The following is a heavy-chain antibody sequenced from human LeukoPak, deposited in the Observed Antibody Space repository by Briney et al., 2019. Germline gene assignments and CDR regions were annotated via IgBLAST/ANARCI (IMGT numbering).Heavy chain of an antibody. J-gene: IGHJ4*02. Sequence: AASVKVSCKASGGTFSSYAISWVRQAPGQGLEWMGRIIPILGIANYAQKFQGRVTITADKSTSTAYMELSSLRSEDTAVYYCAREGTGDGYNYRVDYWGQGTLVTVSS. CDR2: IIPILGIA. V-gene: IGHV1-69*04. D-gene: IGHD5-24*01. CDR3: AREGTGDGYNYRVDY. CDR1: GGTFSSYA.